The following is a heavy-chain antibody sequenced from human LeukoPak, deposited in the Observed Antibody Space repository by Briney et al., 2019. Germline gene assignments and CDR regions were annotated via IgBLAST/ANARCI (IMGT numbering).Heavy chain of an antibody. CDR2: IYSEAGS. J-gene: IGHJ4*02. Sequence: SGGSLRLSCAASGFTASSIYMSWVRQAPGKGLEWVSVIYSEAGSFYADSVKGRFTISRDSSKNTVYLQMNSLRVEDTAVYYCARGMGGYGGYDYWGQGTLVTVSS. V-gene: IGHV3-66*01. CDR3: ARGMGGYGGYDY. CDR1: GFTASSIY. D-gene: IGHD5-12*01.